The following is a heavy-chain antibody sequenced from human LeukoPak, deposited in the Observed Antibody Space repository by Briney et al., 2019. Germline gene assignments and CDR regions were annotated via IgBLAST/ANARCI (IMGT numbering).Heavy chain of an antibody. CDR1: GFTFSSYA. V-gene: IGHV3-30*04. J-gene: IGHJ4*02. D-gene: IGHD3-10*01. Sequence: PGGCLRLSCAASGFTFSSYAMHWVRQAPGKGLEWVAVISYDGTNKYYADSVKGRFTISRDNSKNTLYLQMNSLRAEDTAVYYCPSVVVRGVIIPADYWGQGTLVTVSS. CDR2: ISYDGTNK. CDR3: PSVVVRGVIIPADY.